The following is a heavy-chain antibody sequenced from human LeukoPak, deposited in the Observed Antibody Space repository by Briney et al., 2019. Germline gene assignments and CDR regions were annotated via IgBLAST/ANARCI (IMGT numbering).Heavy chain of an antibody. CDR2: ISWNGNSR. CDR3: ARYHRGLGYMDV. V-gene: IGHV3-20*04. J-gene: IGHJ6*04. CDR1: GFTFISYS. D-gene: IGHD2-2*01. Sequence: GGSLRLSCSASGFTFISYSMTWVRQAPGKGLDWVSGISWNGNSRGYADSVKGRFTISRDNAKNSLYLQMNSLRAEDTAVYSCARYHRGLGYMDVWGKGTTVTVSS.